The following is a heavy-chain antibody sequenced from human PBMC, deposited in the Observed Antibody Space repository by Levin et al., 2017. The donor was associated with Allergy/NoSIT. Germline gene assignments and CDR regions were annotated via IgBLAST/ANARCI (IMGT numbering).Heavy chain of an antibody. V-gene: IGHV4-30-2*01. CDR1: GGSISSGGYS. CDR3: ARVAGYSYGYYFDY. J-gene: IGHJ4*02. Sequence: SETLSLTCAVSGGSISSGGYSWSWIRQPPGKVLEWIGNIYLSGSTNDNPSLKSRVTMSVDRSKNQFSLKLSYVTAADTAVYYCARVAGYSYGYYFDYWGPGTLVTVSS. CDR2: IYLSGST. D-gene: IGHD5-18*01.